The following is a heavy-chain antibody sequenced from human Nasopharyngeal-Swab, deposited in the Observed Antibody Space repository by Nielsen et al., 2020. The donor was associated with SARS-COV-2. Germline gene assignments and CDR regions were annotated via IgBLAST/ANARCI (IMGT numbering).Heavy chain of an antibody. Sequence: SETLSLTCTVSGGSISSYYWSWIRQPPGKGLEWIGYIYYSGSTKYNPSLKSRVTISVDTSKNQFSLNLNSVTAADTAVYYCAKQNSGYDYEYNFYYYYMDVWGQGTPVTVSS. D-gene: IGHD5-12*01. CDR3: AKQNSGYDYEYNFYYYYMDV. CDR2: IYYSGST. CDR1: GGSISSYY. V-gene: IGHV4-59*01. J-gene: IGHJ6*03.